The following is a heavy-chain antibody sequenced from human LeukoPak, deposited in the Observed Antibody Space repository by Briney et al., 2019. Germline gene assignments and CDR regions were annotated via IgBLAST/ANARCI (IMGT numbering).Heavy chain of an antibody. J-gene: IGHJ4*02. CDR1: GGSFSGYY. V-gene: IGHV4-34*01. CDR3: ARITGTTTVVGFDY. D-gene: IGHD1-7*01. Sequence: SETLSLTCAVYGGSFSGYYWSWIRQPPGKGLEWIGEINHSGSTNYNPSLKSRVTISVDASKNQFSLKLSSVTAADTAVYYCARITGTTTVVGFDYWGQGTLVTVSS. CDR2: INHSGST.